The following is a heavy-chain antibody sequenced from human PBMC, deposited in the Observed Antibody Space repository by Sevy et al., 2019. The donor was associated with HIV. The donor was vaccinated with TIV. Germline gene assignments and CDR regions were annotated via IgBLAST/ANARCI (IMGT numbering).Heavy chain of an antibody. CDR1: GGSFSGYY. J-gene: IGHJ5*02. Sequence: SETLSLTCAVYGGSFSGYYWSWIRQPPGKGLEWIGEINHSGSTNYNPSLKSRVTISVDTSKNQFSLKLSSVTAADTAVYYCARGGAEVDTAMVTGGWFDPWGQGTLVTVSS. D-gene: IGHD5-18*01. V-gene: IGHV4-34*01. CDR2: INHSGST. CDR3: ARGGAEVDTAMVTGGWFDP.